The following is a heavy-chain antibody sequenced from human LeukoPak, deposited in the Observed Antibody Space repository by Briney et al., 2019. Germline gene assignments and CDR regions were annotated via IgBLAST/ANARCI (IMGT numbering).Heavy chain of an antibody. CDR2: INKDATIT. J-gene: IGHJ3*02. CDR1: AXSINNFW. Sequence: GGSLRLSCAASAXSINNFWMHWVRQGPGKGLEWVSRINKDATITTYADSVKGRFTVSRDNVKNMVYLDMNGLRGDDTAVYYCARSGIGRAFDIWGQGATVTVSS. D-gene: IGHD3-10*01. CDR3: ARSGIGRAFDI. V-gene: IGHV3-74*03.